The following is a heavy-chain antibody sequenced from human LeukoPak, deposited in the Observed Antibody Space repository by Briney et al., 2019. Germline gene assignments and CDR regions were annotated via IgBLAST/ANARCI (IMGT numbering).Heavy chain of an antibody. CDR2: IAYDSSTT. CDR3: AKDVRGDGHRYFDS. CDR1: GFIFTNFG. J-gene: IGHJ4*02. V-gene: IGHV3-30*02. D-gene: IGHD5-24*01. Sequence: GGSLRLSCSASGFIFTNFGIQWVRQTPGKGLEWVAYIAYDSSTTYFGASVKGRFTISRDTSKNTVYLQMNSLRLEDTAVYFCAKDVRGDGHRYFDSWGQGTLVSASS.